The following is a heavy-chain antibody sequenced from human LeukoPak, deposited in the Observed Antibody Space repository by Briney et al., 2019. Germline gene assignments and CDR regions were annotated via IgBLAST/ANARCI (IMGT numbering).Heavy chain of an antibody. CDR3: ARVGIAAAGLYYYYGMDV. D-gene: IGHD6-13*01. J-gene: IGHJ6*02. Sequence: GGSLRLSCAASGFTFSSYSMNWVRQAPGKGLEWASSISSSSSYIYYADSVKGRFTISRDNAKNSLYLQMNSLRAEDTAVYYCARVGIAAAGLYYYYGMDVWGQGTTVTVSS. V-gene: IGHV3-21*01. CDR1: GFTFSSYS. CDR2: ISSSSSYI.